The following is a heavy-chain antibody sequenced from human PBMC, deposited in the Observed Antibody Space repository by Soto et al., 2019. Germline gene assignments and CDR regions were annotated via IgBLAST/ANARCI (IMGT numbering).Heavy chain of an antibody. J-gene: IGHJ4*02. CDR3: ARGRNWGIDY. CDR2: INYDGSST. Sequence: GGSLRLSCAASGFTLSNSWMHWVRQAPGKGLVWVSRINYDGSSTSYADSVKGRFTISRDDAKNTLYLQMNSLRAEDTAVYYCARGRNWGIDYWGQGTLVTVSS. D-gene: IGHD7-27*01. V-gene: IGHV3-74*01. CDR1: GFTLSNSW.